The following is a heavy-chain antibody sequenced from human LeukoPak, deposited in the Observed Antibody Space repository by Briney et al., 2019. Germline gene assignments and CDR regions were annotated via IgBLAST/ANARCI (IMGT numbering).Heavy chain of an antibody. CDR2: ISSSSSYI. J-gene: IGHJ4*02. D-gene: IGHD3-10*01. V-gene: IGHV3-21*04. CDR1: GFTFSSYS. Sequence: GGSLRLSCAASGFTFSSYSMNWVRQAPGKGLEWVSSISSSSSYIYYADSVKGRFTISRDNSKNTLYLQMNSLRAEDTAVYYCAKLNPTIPPLLWFGELLPNEPYYFDYWGQGTLVTVSS. CDR3: AKLNPTIPPLLWFGELLPNEPYYFDY.